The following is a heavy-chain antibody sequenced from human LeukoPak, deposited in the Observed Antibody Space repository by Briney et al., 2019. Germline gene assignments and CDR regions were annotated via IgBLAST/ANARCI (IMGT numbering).Heavy chain of an antibody. CDR1: GYTLTELS. V-gene: IGHV1-69*13. J-gene: IGHJ6*02. Sequence: ASVKVSCKVSGYTLTELSMRWVRQAPGQGLEWMGGIIPIFGTANYAQKFQGRVTITADESTSTAYMELSSLRSEDTAVYYCARTVLLSYYYYGMDVWGQGTTVTVSS. CDR3: ARTVLLSYYYYGMDV. D-gene: IGHD3-10*01. CDR2: IIPIFGTA.